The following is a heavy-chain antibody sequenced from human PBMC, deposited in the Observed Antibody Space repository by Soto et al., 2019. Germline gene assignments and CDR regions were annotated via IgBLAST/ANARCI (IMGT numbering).Heavy chain of an antibody. CDR3: ARSMDHYDFWSGYPIGI. D-gene: IGHD3-3*01. V-gene: IGHV1-69*13. CDR2: IIPIFGTA. CDR1: GGTFSSYA. J-gene: IGHJ3*02. Sequence: SVKVSCKASGGTFSSYAISWVRQAPGQGLEWMGGIIPIFGTANYAQKFQGRVTITADESTSTAYMELSSLRSEDTAVYYCARSMDHYDFWSGYPIGIWGQGTMVTVSS.